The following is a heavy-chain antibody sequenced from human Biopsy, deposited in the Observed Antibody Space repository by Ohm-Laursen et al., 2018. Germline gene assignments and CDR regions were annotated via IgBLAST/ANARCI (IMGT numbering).Heavy chain of an antibody. V-gene: IGHV4-4*09. J-gene: IGHJ6*02. CDR2: IHHSGST. D-gene: IGHD2-15*01. CDR1: GDSISSYY. CDR3: ARMDCSGGSCHYYSYGMDV. Sequence: GTPSLTCTVSGDSISSYYWSWIRQPPGKGLECIGNIHHSGSTNYNPSLKSRLTISVDTSKSQFSLKLSSVTAADTAVYYCARMDCSGGSCHYYSYGMDVWGQGTTVTVSS.